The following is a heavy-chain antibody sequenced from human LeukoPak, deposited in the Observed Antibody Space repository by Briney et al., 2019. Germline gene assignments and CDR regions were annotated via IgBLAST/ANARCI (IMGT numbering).Heavy chain of an antibody. CDR3: AREKGYGGNSGYFDY. CDR2: IYSGGNT. D-gene: IGHD4-23*01. V-gene: IGHV3-53*01. J-gene: IGHJ4*02. Sequence: GGSLRLSCAASGFTVGSKYMSWVRQTPGKGLDWVSVIYSGGNTHYSDSVKGRFTISRDNAKNSLYLQMNSLRAEDTAVYYCAREKGYGGNSGYFDYWGQGTLVTVSS. CDR1: GFTVGSKY.